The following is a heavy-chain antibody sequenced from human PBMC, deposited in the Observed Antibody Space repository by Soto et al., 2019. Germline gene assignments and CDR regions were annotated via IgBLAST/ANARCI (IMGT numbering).Heavy chain of an antibody. Sequence: NPGGSLRLSCAASGCTFSSYSRNWVRQAPGKGLEWVSSISSSSSYIYYADSVKGRFTISRDNAKNSLYLQMNSLRAEDTAVYYCARDRDRKYSGYGHSYYYGMDVWGQGTTVTVSS. V-gene: IGHV3-21*01. CDR1: GCTFSSYS. J-gene: IGHJ6*02. D-gene: IGHD5-12*01. CDR3: ARDRDRKYSGYGHSYYYGMDV. CDR2: ISSSSSYI.